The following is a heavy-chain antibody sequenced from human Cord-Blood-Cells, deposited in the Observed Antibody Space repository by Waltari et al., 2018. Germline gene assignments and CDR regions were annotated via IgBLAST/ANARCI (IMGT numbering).Heavy chain of an antibody. CDR1: VGSFRGYY. D-gene: IGHD3-22*01. Sequence: QVQLQPWGAGLLKPSETLSLTCAVFVGSFRGYYWSWLRHPPGKGLEWIGEINHSGSTNYNPSLKSRVTISVDTSKNQFSLKLSSVTAADTAVYYCARTLYGSSGYYSDAFDIWGQGTMVTVSS. CDR3: ARTLYGSSGYYSDAFDI. CDR2: INHSGST. J-gene: IGHJ3*02. V-gene: IGHV4-34*01.